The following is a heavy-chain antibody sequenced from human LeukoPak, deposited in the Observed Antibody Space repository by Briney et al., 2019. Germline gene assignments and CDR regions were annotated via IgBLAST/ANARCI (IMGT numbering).Heavy chain of an antibody. CDR1: GLTFSNFW. V-gene: IGHV3-7*03. D-gene: IGHD2-15*01. J-gene: IGHJ4*02. CDR3: VGCSGGSCSDFDY. CDR2: IKQDGSET. Sequence: PGGSLRLSCVASGLTFSNFWMTWLRQAPGKGLEWVANIKQDGSETYYVDSVRGRFTFSRDNAKNSMYLEMNRLRAEDTAVYYCVGCSGGSCSDFDYWGRGTLVAVSS.